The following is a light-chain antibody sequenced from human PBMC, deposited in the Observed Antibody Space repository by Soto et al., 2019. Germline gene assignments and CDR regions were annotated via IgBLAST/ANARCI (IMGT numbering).Light chain of an antibody. Sequence: QSVLTQPPSASETPGQTVSISCSGSNSNIASNTVNWYQHLPGTAPKLLIYYNNQRPSGVPDRFSGSKSGTSASLAISGLQSEDGSDYYCAAWDDTLKRYVFGTGTKVTV. CDR2: YNN. CDR1: NSNIASNT. J-gene: IGLJ1*01. V-gene: IGLV1-44*01. CDR3: AAWDDTLKRYV.